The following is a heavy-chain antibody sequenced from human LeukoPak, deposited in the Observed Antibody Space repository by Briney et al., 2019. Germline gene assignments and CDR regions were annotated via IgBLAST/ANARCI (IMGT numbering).Heavy chain of an antibody. J-gene: IGHJ6*02. Sequence: SVKVSCKASGGTFSSYAISWVRQAPGQGLEWMGRIIPILGIANYAQKFQGRVTITADKSTSTAYMELSSLRSEDTAVYYCARVRREQLVPLGPYYGMDVWGQGTTVTVSS. D-gene: IGHD6-13*01. V-gene: IGHV1-69*04. CDR1: GGTFSSYA. CDR2: IIPILGIA. CDR3: ARVRREQLVPLGPYYGMDV.